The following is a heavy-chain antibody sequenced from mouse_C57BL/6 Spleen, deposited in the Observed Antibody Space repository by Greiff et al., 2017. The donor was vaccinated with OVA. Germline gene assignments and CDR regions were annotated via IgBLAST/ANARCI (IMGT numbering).Heavy chain of an antibody. CDR3: ATNDGYYGWFAY. J-gene: IGHJ3*01. D-gene: IGHD2-3*01. Sequence: QAQLQQPGAELVKPGASVKVSCKASGYTFTSYWMHWVKQRPGQGLEWIGRIHPSDSDTNYNQKFKGKATLTVDKSSSTACMQLSSLTSEDSAVYYCATNDGYYGWFAYWGQGTLVTVSA. CDR2: IHPSDSDT. CDR1: GYTFTSYW. V-gene: IGHV1-74*01.